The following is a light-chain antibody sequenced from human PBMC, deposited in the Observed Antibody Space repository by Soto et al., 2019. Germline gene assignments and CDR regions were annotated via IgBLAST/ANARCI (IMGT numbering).Light chain of an antibody. CDR3: CSYVGSSVWV. J-gene: IGLJ3*02. CDR2: DVS. CDR1: SSDVGGYKY. Sequence: QSALTQPRSVSGSPGQSVIISCTGTSSDVGGYKYVSWYQQHPGKAPKLVIYDVSERPSGVPDRFSCSKSGNTASLTISGLQAEEEDDYHCCSYVGSSVWVFGGGTKLTVL. V-gene: IGLV2-11*01.